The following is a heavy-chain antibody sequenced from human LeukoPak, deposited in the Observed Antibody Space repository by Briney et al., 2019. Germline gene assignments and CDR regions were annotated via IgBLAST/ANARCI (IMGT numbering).Heavy chain of an antibody. CDR1: GYSISSGYY. CDR3: AAGGPGDWFDP. V-gene: IGHV4-38-2*01. CDR2: IYHSGST. D-gene: IGHD3-16*01. Sequence: PSETLFLTCAVSGYSISSGYYWGWIRQPPGKGLEWIGSIYHSGSTYYNPSLKSRVTISVDTSKNQFSLKLSSVTAADTAVYYCAAGGPGDWFDPWGQGTLVTVSS. J-gene: IGHJ5*02.